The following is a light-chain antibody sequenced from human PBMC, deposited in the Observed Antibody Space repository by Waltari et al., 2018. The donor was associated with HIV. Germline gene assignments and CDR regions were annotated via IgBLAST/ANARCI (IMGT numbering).Light chain of an antibody. CDR1: VLRSYY. J-gene: IGLJ2*01. CDR2: GKN. Sequence: SSELTQDPAVSVALGRTVSITCHGDVLRSYYASWYQQKPGQAPILVIYGKNNRPSGTPDRFSGSNSGNTAFLTITGAQAEDEADYYCNFRDNSGNYVVFGGGTRLTVL. CDR3: NFRDNSGNYVV. V-gene: IGLV3-19*01.